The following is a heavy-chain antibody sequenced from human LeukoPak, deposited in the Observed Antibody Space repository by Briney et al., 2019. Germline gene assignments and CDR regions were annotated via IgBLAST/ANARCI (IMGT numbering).Heavy chain of an antibody. V-gene: IGHV3-74*01. Sequence: GALSLSCAASGFTFSSYWMHWVRQAPGKGLVWVSRINSDGSSTSYADSVKGRFTISRDNAKNTLYLQMNSLRAEDTAVYYCARAREYSSGWYGYWGQGTLVTVSS. D-gene: IGHD6-19*01. CDR3: ARAREYSSGWYGY. CDR2: INSDGSST. CDR1: GFTFSSYW. J-gene: IGHJ4*02.